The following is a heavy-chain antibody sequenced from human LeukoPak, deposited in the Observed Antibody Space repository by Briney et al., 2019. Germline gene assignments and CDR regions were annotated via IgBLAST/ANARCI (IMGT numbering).Heavy chain of an antibody. V-gene: IGHV4-34*01. D-gene: IGHD2-2*01. CDR3: ARVPSTEYETSSNVASLDC. J-gene: IGHJ4*02. CDR1: GGSFSGYY. Sequence: SETLSLTCAVYGGSFSGYYWNWLRQPPGKGLEWIGEINHKGSSNYNPSLKSRLTISVDTSKNQFSLKLSSVTAADTAVYYCARVPSTEYETSSNVASLDCWGQGRLLSVSS. CDR2: INHKGSS.